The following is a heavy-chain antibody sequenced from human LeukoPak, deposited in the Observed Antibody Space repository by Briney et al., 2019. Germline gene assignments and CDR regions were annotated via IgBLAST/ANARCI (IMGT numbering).Heavy chain of an antibody. D-gene: IGHD3-10*01. CDR2: INSDGSST. J-gene: IGHJ4*02. CDR3: VRQYYYGSGSSGY. V-gene: IGHV3-74*01. Sequence: GSLRLSCAASGFTFSSNWMHWVRQVPGKGLVWVSRINSDGSSTSYADSVKGRFTISRDNAKNTLYLQMNSLRAEDTAVYYCVRQYYYGSGSSGYWGQGTLVTVSS. CDR1: GFTFSSNW.